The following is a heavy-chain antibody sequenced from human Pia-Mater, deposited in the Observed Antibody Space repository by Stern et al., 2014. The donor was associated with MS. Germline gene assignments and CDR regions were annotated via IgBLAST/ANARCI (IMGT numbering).Heavy chain of an antibody. V-gene: IGHV1-69*06. CDR3: ARDQGDYGSGSEDSWFDP. CDR2: IIPGLGTT. J-gene: IGHJ5*02. Sequence: QVQLVQSGDEVKKPGSSVKVSCKASRDTFSHYALSWVRQAPEHGLEWMGGIIPGLGTTSYAQKFQGRITISADTFTNTLYMELSSLTFEDTAVYFCARDQGDYGSGSEDSWFDPWGQGTLVTVSS. CDR1: RDTFSHYA. D-gene: IGHD3-10*01.